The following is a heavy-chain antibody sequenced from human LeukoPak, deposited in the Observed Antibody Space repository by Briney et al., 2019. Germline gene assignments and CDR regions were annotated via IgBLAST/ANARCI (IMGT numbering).Heavy chain of an antibody. V-gene: IGHV3-53*01. CDR3: ARVRGIAAAGTLDY. Sequence: RGGSLRFSCAASGFTVSSNYMSWVRQAPGKGLEWVSVIYSGGSTYYADSVKGRFTISRDNSKNTLYLQMNSLRAEDTAVYYCARVRGIAAAGTLDYWGQGTLVTVSS. D-gene: IGHD6-13*01. CDR1: GFTVSSNY. CDR2: IYSGGST. J-gene: IGHJ4*02.